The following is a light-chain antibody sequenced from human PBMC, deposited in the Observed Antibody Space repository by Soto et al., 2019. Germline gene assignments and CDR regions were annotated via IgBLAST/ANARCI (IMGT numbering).Light chain of an antibody. Sequence: EIVLTQSPATLSLSPGERATLSCRASQSLSSQLAWYQQKPGQAPRLLIHDASNRATGIPARFSGSGSATDFTLTISSLEPEDFAVYYCQQRSNWPLTFGGGTRWIS. V-gene: IGKV3-11*01. CDR2: DAS. CDR1: QSLSSQ. J-gene: IGKJ4*01. CDR3: QQRSNWPLT.